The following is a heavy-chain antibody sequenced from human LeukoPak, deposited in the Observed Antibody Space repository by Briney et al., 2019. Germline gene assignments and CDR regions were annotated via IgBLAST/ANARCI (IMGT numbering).Heavy chain of an antibody. CDR1: GGSISSSSYY. CDR2: IFSSGTT. D-gene: IGHD2/OR15-2a*01. CDR3: ARHFIAAGTTFNCFDP. Sequence: SETLSLTCTVSGGSISSSSYYWGWIRQPPGKGLEWIGSIFSSGTTYYNPSLKSRVTISVDTSKNQLSLKLSSVTAADTAVYYCARHFIAAGTTFNCFDPWGQGSLVIVSA. J-gene: IGHJ5*02. V-gene: IGHV4-39*01.